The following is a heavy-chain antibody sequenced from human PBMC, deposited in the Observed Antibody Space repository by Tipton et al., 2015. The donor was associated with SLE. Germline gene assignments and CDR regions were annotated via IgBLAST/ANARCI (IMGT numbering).Heavy chain of an antibody. CDR1: GFTFSSYW. CDR2: IKQDGSEK. Sequence: GSLRLSCAASGFTFSSYWLSWVRQAPGKGLEWVANIKQDGSEKYYVDSVTGRFTISRDNAKNSLYLQMNSLRAGDTAVYYCATSPWFDPWGQGTLVTVSS. CDR3: ATSPWFDP. V-gene: IGHV3-7*01. J-gene: IGHJ5*02.